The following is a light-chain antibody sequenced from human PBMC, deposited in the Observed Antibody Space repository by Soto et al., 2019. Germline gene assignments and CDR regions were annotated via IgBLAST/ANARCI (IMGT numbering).Light chain of an antibody. Sequence: QLVLTQSPSASASLGASVKLTCTLSSGHSSYAIAWHQQQPEKGPRFLMKINSDGSHNKGDGIPDRFSGSTSGAERYLTISSLQSEDEADYYCQTWGTGIQLFGGGTKLTVL. CDR2: INSDGSH. J-gene: IGLJ2*01. CDR1: SGHSSYA. CDR3: QTWGTGIQL. V-gene: IGLV4-69*01.